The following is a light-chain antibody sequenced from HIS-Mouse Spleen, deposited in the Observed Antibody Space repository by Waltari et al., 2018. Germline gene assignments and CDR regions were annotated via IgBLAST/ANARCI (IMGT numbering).Light chain of an antibody. CDR1: SSNIGAGYD. CDR3: YSTDSSGNHWV. Sequence: QSVLTQPPSVSGAPGQRVTISCTGSSSNIGAGYDVHWYQQLPGTAPKLLIYGTSNRPSGVPDRFSGSKSGTSASLAITGLQAEDEADYYCYSTDSSGNHWVFGGGTKLTVL. V-gene: IGLV1-40*01. J-gene: IGLJ3*02. CDR2: GTS.